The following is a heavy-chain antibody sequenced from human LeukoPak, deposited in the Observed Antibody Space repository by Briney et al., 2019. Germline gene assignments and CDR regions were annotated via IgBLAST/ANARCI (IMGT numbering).Heavy chain of an antibody. J-gene: IGHJ5*02. V-gene: IGHV3-30*18. Sequence: GRSLRLSCAASGFTLSDYGMQWVRQAPGKGLEWVALISTDGSHKDYADSVKGRFTLSRDNSKNTLYLQMNSLRVEDTAVYYCAKDGTTSWFGEATWGQGTLVTVSS. CDR2: ISTDGSHK. D-gene: IGHD3-10*01. CDR1: GFTLSDYG. CDR3: AKDGTTSWFGEAT.